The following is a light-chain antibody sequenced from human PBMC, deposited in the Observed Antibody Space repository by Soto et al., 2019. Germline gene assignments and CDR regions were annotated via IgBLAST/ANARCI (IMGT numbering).Light chain of an antibody. CDR2: WAS. J-gene: IGKJ2*01. CDR1: QSVLYDSNNKNY. Sequence: DIVMTQSPDSLAVSLGERATINCKSSQSVLYDSNNKNYLAWYQQKPRQPPKLLIYWASARESGVPDRFSGSGSGTDFTLTISSLQAEDVAVYYCQQYYLTPYTFGPGTKLEIK. CDR3: QQYYLTPYT. V-gene: IGKV4-1*01.